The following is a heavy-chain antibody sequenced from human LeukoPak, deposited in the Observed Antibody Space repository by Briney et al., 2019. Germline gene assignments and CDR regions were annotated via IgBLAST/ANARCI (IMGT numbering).Heavy chain of an antibody. D-gene: IGHD3-10*01. CDR2: IKQDESEK. Sequence: GGSLRLSCAASGFTFSSYWMSWVRQAPGKGLEWVANIKQDESEKDYVDSVKGRFTISRDNAKNSLYLQMSSLRAEDTALYYCARLSAYYYGSYFYYYMDVWGKGTTVTVSS. V-gene: IGHV3-7*01. CDR3: ARLSAYYYGSYFYYYMDV. J-gene: IGHJ6*03. CDR1: GFTFSSYW.